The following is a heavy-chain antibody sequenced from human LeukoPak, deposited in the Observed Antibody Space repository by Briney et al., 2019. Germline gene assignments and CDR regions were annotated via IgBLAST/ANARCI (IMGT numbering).Heavy chain of an antibody. CDR1: GFTVSNNY. Sequence: GGSLRLSCAASGFTVSNNYMAWVRQAPGKGLEWVSFIYSDVNTYYADSVKGRFTISPNNSENKLYLKMNSRRAEDTAAYYCARGVLGLKPLEYWGQGTLVTVSS. V-gene: IGHV3-53*01. D-gene: IGHD1-26*01. J-gene: IGHJ4*02. CDR3: ARGVLGLKPLEY. CDR2: IYSDVNT.